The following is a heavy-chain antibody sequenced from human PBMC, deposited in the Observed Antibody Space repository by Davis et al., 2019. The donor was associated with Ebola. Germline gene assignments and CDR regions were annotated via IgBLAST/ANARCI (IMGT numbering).Heavy chain of an antibody. CDR1: GFTFSSYA. D-gene: IGHD3-22*01. J-gene: IGHJ5*02. Sequence: PGGSLRLSCAASGFTFSSYAMSWVRQAPGKGLEWVSAISGSGGSTYYADSVKGRFTISRDNSKNTLYLQMNSLRAEDTAVYYCAKINSSGYYYDWFDPWGQGTLVTVSS. V-gene: IGHV3-23*01. CDR2: ISGSGGST. CDR3: AKINSSGYYYDWFDP.